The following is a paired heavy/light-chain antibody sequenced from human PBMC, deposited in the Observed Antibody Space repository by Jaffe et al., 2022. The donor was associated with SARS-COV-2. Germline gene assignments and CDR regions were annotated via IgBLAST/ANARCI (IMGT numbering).Heavy chain of an antibody. CDR2: TYYRSKWYN. D-gene: IGHD2-8*01. J-gene: IGHJ3*02. Sequence: QVQLRQSGPGLVKPSQTLSLTCAISGDSVSSSTSVWNWLRHSPSRGLEWLGRTYYRSKWYNDYAGSVKSRITVSPDTSTNQFSLQLKSVTPEDTAVYYCARDPGYAISIFDIWDQGTMVAVS. V-gene: IGHV6-1*01. CDR3: ARDPGYAISIFDI. CDR1: GDSVSSSTSV.
Light chain of an antibody. CDR2: DVT. CDR3: MSNAGKDPYV. J-gene: IGLJ1*01. CDR1: SSDVGRYDY. V-gene: IGLV2-8*01. Sequence: QSALTQPPSASGSPGQSVTISCTGTSSDVGRYDYVSWYQHHPGKAPKLIIYDVTKRPSGVPDRFSGSKSGNTASLTVSGLQAEDEADYYCMSNAGKDPYVLGTGTKVTVL.